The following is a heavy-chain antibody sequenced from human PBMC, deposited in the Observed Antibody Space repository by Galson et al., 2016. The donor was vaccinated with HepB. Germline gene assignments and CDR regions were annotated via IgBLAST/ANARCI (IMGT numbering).Heavy chain of an antibody. V-gene: IGHV2-5*02. D-gene: IGHD3-9*01. J-gene: IGHJ4*02. CDR1: GFSFATSGVG. Sequence: PALVKPTQTLTLTCTFSGFSFATSGVGVGWIRQPPGKALEWLALIYWDDDKDYSPSLKNRLTITKDTSKNQVVLTMTNMDPVDTGRYYCAHRLKNYDVLTGFRSGLFDYWGQGTLITVSS. CDR3: AHRLKNYDVLTGFRSGLFDY. CDR2: IYWDDDK.